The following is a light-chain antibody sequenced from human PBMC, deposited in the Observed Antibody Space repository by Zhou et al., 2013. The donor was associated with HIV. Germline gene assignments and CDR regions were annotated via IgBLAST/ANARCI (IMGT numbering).Light chain of an antibody. V-gene: IGKV3-20*01. CDR3: QQYGGSPWT. Sequence: VLTQSPGTLSLSPGERATLSCRASQSVSNNYLAWYQQKPGQAPRLLIYGASSRATGIPDKFTGSGSGTDFTFTIARLEPEDFAVYYCQQYGGSPWTFGQGT. J-gene: IGKJ1*01. CDR1: QSVSNNY. CDR2: GAS.